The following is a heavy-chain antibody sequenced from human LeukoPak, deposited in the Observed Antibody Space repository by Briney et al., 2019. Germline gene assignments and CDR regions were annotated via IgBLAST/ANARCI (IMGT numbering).Heavy chain of an antibody. CDR3: ARGRELQLGNAFDI. CDR2: IYTSGST. Sequence: PSQSLSLTCTVSGGSTNTYLWSWIRQPAGKGLEWVGRIYTSGSTSYNPSLQSRVTMSVDTSKNQFSLKLSSVTAADTAVYYCARGRELQLGNAFDIWGQGTMVTVSS. J-gene: IGHJ3*02. CDR1: GGSTNTYL. D-gene: IGHD6-13*01. V-gene: IGHV4-4*07.